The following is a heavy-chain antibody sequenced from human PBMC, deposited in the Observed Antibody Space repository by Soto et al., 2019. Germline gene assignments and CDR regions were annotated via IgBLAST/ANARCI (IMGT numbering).Heavy chain of an antibody. J-gene: IGHJ5*02. D-gene: IGHD4-17*01. CDR3: ARGASVTMETDH. Sequence: EVQLVESGGGLIQPGGSLRLSCAASGFTFSSHWMHWVRQAPGTGLVWVSRINSDGSSASYADSVKGRFTISRDNAKNTLYLQMNSLRVEDTAVYYGARGASVTMETDHWGQGTLVTVSS. CDR1: GFTFSSHW. V-gene: IGHV3-74*01. CDR2: INSDGSSA.